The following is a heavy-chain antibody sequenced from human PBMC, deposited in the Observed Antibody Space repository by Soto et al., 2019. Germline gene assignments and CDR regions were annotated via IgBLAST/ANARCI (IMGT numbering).Heavy chain of an antibody. CDR3: AKDQVQLWFRDFDY. D-gene: IGHD5-18*01. Sequence: EVQLLESGGGLVQPGGSLRLSCAASGFTFSSYVMSWVRQAPGKGLEWVSAISGSGGSTYYADSVKGRFTISRDNSKNTLCLLMNSLRAEDTAVYYCAKDQVQLWFRDFDYWGQGTLVTVSS. J-gene: IGHJ4*02. CDR2: ISGSGGST. CDR1: GFTFSSYV. V-gene: IGHV3-23*01.